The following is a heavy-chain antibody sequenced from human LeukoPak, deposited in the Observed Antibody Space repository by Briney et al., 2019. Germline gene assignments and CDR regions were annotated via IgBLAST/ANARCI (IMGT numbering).Heavy chain of an antibody. CDR1: GFTFNSYW. CDR2: IKQDGSEK. CDR3: ARQLGGSGSY. D-gene: IGHD3-10*01. J-gene: IGHJ4*02. Sequence: GGSLRLSCAASGFTFNSYWMSWVRQVPGKGLEWVANIKQDGSEKYYVDSVKGRFTISRDNAKNSVYLQMNSLRAEDTAVYYCARQLGGSGSYWGQGTLVTVSS. V-gene: IGHV3-7*01.